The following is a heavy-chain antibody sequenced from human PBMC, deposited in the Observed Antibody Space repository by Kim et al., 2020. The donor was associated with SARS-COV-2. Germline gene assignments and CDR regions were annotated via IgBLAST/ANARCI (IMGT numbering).Heavy chain of an antibody. Sequence: SETLSLTCTVSGGSISSSSYYWGWIRQPPGKGLEWIGSIYYSGSTYYNPSLKSRVTISVDTSKNQFSLKLSSVTAADTAVYYCAVNGGSGWTYYYYGMDVWGQGTTVTVSS. V-gene: IGHV4-39*01. CDR1: GGSISSSSYY. D-gene: IGHD6-19*01. J-gene: IGHJ6*02. CDR3: AVNGGSGWTYYYYGMDV. CDR2: IYYSGST.